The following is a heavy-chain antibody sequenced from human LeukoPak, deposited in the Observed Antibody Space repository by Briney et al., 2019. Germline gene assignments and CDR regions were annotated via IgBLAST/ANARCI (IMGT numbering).Heavy chain of an antibody. V-gene: IGHV1-69*13. J-gene: IGHJ3*02. D-gene: IGHD2-2*01. CDR3: ARDPVASTDDAFDI. Sequence: SVKVSCKASGYIFTSYAISWVRQAPGQGLEWMGGIIPIFGTANYAQKFQGRVTITADESTSTAYMELSSLRSEDTAVYYCARDPVASTDDAFDIWGQGTMVTVSS. CDR1: GYIFTSYA. CDR2: IIPIFGTA.